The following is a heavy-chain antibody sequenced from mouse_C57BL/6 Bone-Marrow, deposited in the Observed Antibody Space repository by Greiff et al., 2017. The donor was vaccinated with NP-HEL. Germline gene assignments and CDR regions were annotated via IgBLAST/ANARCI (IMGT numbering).Heavy chain of an antibody. Sequence: EVHLVESGGDLVKPGGSLKLSCAASGFTFSSYGMSWVRQTPDKRLEWVATISSGGSYTYYPDSVKGRFTISRDNAKNTLYLQMSSLKSEDTAMYYCARQGGTAQARGAMDYWGQGTSVTVSS. CDR2: ISSGGSYT. CDR1: GFTFSSYG. D-gene: IGHD3-2*02. V-gene: IGHV5-6*01. J-gene: IGHJ4*01. CDR3: ARQGGTAQARGAMDY.